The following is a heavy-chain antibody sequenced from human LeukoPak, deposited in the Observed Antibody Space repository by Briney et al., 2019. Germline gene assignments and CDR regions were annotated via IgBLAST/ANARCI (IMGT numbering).Heavy chain of an antibody. Sequence: GGSLRLSCAASGFTFSSYSMNWVRQAPGKGLEWVSSISSSSSYIYYADSVKGRFTISRDNAKNSLYLQMNSLRAEDTALYYCAKGDSYGLRKAFDYWGQGTLVTVSS. CDR2: ISSSSSYI. V-gene: IGHV3-21*04. CDR1: GFTFSSYS. CDR3: AKGDSYGLRKAFDY. D-gene: IGHD5-18*01. J-gene: IGHJ4*02.